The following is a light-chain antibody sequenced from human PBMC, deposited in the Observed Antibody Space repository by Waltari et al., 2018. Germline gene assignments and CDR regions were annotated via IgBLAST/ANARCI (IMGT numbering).Light chain of an antibody. Sequence: DIVMTQSPDSLAVSLCERATINCKSSQSVLYSSNNKNYLAWYQQKPGQPPKLLIYWASTRESGVPDRFSGSGSGTDFTLTISSLQAEDVAVYYCQQYFIAPLTFGPGTKVDIK. CDR2: WAS. V-gene: IGKV4-1*01. CDR3: QQYFIAPLT. CDR1: QSVLYSSNNKNY. J-gene: IGKJ3*01.